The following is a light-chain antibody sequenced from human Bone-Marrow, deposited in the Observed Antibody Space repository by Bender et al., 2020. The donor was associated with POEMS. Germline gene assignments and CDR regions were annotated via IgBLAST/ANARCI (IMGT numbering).Light chain of an antibody. Sequence: SYVLTQPPSVSVAPGQTARIACGGNNIGSYSVHWYQQKPGQAPVLVVYDNGDRPSGVPDRFSGSKSGNTASLTVSGLQADDEADYYCSSYAGRNNTIFGGGTKLTVL. CDR1: NIGSYS. CDR2: DNG. V-gene: IGLV3-21*02. J-gene: IGLJ2*01. CDR3: SSYAGRNNTI.